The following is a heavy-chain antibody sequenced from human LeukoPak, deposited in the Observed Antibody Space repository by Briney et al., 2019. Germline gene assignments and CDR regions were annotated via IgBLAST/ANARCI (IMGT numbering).Heavy chain of an antibody. CDR3: ARGDYYDSSWFDY. CDR2: IYYSGST. V-gene: IGHV4-59*01. J-gene: IGHJ4*02. CDR1: GGSISSYY. Sequence: SETLSLTCTVSGGSISSYYWSWIRQPPGKGLEWIGYIYYSGSTNYNPSLKSRVTISVDTSKDQFSLKLSSVTAADTAVYYCARGDYYDSSWFDYWGQGTLVTVSS. D-gene: IGHD3-22*01.